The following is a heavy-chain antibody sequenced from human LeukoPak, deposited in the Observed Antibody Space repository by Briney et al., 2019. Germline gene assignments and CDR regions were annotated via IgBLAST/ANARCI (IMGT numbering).Heavy chain of an antibody. CDR1: GGSISSSSYY. Sequence: YPSETLSLTCTVSGGSISSSSYYWGWIRQPPGKGLEWIGSIYYSGSTYYNPSLKSRVTISVDTSKNQFSLKLSSVTAADTAVYYCARVLLSGYPYFDYWGQGTLVTVSS. CDR2: IYYSGST. D-gene: IGHD3-3*01. V-gene: IGHV4-39*07. CDR3: ARVLLSGYPYFDY. J-gene: IGHJ4*02.